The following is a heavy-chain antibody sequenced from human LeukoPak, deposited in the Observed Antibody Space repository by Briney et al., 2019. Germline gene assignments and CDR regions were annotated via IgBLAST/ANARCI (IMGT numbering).Heavy chain of an antibody. CDR2: IIPIFGTA. CDR1: GGTFSSYA. V-gene: IGHV1-69*13. Sequence: ASVTVSCQASGGTFSSYAISWVRQAPGQGLEWMGGIIPIFGTANYAQKFQGRVTITADESTSTAYMELSSLRSEDTAVYYCARDLGGCWFDPWGQGTLVTVSS. CDR3: ARDLGGCWFDP. J-gene: IGHJ5*02.